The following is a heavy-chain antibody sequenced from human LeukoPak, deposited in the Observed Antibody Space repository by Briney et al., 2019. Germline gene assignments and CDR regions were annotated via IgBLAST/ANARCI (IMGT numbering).Heavy chain of an antibody. CDR3: AKDRDLYCSSSSSCSLVYFDY. D-gene: IGHD2-15*01. Sequence: PGGSLRLSCAASGFTFNSYAMSWVRQAPGKGLEWVSAISGSGDGTYYADSVKGRFTISRDNSKNTLYLQMNSLRAEDTAVYYCAKDRDLYCSSSSSCSLVYFDYWGQGTLVTVSS. CDR2: ISGSGDGT. V-gene: IGHV3-23*01. CDR1: GFTFNSYA. J-gene: IGHJ4*02.